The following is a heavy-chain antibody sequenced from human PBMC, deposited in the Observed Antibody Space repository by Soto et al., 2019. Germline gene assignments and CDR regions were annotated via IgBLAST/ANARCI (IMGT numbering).Heavy chain of an antibody. Sequence: ASVKVSCKASGGTFSSYAISWVRQAPGQGLEWMGGIIPIFGTANYAQKFQGRVTITADESTSTAYMELSSLRSEDTAVYYCASICGGDCHPSQRNSDYWGQGTLVTVSS. CDR2: IIPIFGTA. D-gene: IGHD2-21*02. J-gene: IGHJ4*02. CDR3: ASICGGDCHPSQRNSDY. V-gene: IGHV1-69*13. CDR1: GGTFSSYA.